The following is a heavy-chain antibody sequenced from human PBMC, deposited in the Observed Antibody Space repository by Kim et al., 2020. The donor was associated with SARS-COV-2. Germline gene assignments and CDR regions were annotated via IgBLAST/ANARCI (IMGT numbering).Heavy chain of an antibody. CDR3: VRDGKTPKEDLDF. Sequence: ASVKVSCKASGYIFTDFYIHWVRQVPGQGLEWMGWTNPDGIGTNNAQKFQGRLTLTRDTSITTAFLELSGLRSDDTAVYYCVRDGKTPKEDLDFWGQGTLITVSS. D-gene: IGHD1-26*01. CDR1: GYIFTDFY. V-gene: IGHV1-2*02. CDR2: TNPDGIGT. J-gene: IGHJ4*02.